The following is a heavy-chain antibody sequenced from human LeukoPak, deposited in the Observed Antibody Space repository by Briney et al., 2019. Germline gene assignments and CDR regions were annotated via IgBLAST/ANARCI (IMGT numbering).Heavy chain of an antibody. V-gene: IGHV4-59*01. Sequence: KPSETLSLTCTVSGGSISSYYWSWIRQPPGKGLEWIGYTYYSGSTNYNPSLKSRVTISVDTSENQFSLKLSSVTAADTAVYYCARNPPHGDPGGFDYWGQGTLVTVSS. CDR3: ARNPPHGDPGGFDY. CDR1: GGSISSYY. J-gene: IGHJ4*02. D-gene: IGHD4-17*01. CDR2: TYYSGST.